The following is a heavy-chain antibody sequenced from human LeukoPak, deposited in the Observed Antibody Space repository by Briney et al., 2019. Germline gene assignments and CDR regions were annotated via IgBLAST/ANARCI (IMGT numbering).Heavy chain of an antibody. D-gene: IGHD3-10*01. J-gene: IGHJ4*02. CDR1: GFTFSSYA. CDR3: AKAPDYYGLGSYYSY. CDR2: ISGSGGST. Sequence: GGSLRLSCAASGFTFSSYAMSWVRQAPGKGLEWVSAISGSGGSTYYADSVKGRFTISRDNSKNTLYLQMNSLRAEDTAVYYCAKAPDYYGLGSYYSYWGQGTLVTVSS. V-gene: IGHV3-23*01.